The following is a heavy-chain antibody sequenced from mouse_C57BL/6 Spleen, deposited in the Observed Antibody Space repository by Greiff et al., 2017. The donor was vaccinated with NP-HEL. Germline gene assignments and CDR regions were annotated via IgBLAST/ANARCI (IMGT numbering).Heavy chain of an antibody. J-gene: IGHJ4*01. D-gene: IGHD2-3*01. V-gene: IGHV5-17*01. CDR2: ISSGSSTI. Sequence: EVQLVESGGGLVKPGGSLKLSCAASGFTFSDYGMHWVRQAPEKGLEWVAYISSGSSTIYYADTVKGRFTISRDNAKNTLFLQMTSLRSEDTAMYYCARVPDGYYGDYYAMDYWGQGTSVTVSS. CDR1: GFTFSDYG. CDR3: ARVPDGYYGDYYAMDY.